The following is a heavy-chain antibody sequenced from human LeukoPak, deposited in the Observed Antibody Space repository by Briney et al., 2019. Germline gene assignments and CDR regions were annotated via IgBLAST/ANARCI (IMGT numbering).Heavy chain of an antibody. J-gene: IGHJ4*02. CDR2: ISPSGDRT. CDR3: AIMHGYYDGSGFWVQ. D-gene: IGHD3-22*01. Sequence: GGSLRLSCAASGFTFSSYAMSWVRQAPGKGLEWVSFISPSGDRTSNADSVEGRFTISRDNTRDTLYLQMNSLRDEDTGVYYCAIMHGYYDGSGFWVQWGQGTLVTVSS. CDR1: GFTFSSYA. V-gene: IGHV3-23*01.